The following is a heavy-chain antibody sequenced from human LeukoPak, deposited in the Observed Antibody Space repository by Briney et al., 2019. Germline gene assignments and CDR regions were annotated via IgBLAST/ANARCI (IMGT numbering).Heavy chain of an antibody. J-gene: IGHJ4*02. D-gene: IGHD2-8*02. CDR2: IYPGDPDT. V-gene: IGHV5-51*01. CDR3: ARPSGGYVDY. CDR1: GYSFSTYW. Sequence: GESLKISCKGSGYSFSTYWIGWVRQMPGEGLEWMGIIYPGDPDTRYSPSFQGQVTISADKSISTAYLQWSSLRASDTAMYYCARPSGGYVDYWGQGTLVTVSS.